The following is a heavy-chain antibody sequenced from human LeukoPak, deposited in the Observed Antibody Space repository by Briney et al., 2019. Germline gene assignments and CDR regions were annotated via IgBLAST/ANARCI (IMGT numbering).Heavy chain of an antibody. V-gene: IGHV3-21*01. CDR1: GFTFSSYT. D-gene: IGHD3-10*02. CDR3: AELGITMIGGV. CDR2: ISSSSSYI. J-gene: IGHJ6*04. Sequence: GGSLRLSCAASGFTFSSYTMNWVRQAPGKGLEWVSSISSSSSYIYYADSVKGRFTISRDNAKNSLYLQMNSLKAEDTAVYYCAELGITMIGGVWGKGTTVTISS.